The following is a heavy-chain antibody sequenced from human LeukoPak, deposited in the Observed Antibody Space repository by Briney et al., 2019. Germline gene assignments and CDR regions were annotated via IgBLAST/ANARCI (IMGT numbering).Heavy chain of an antibody. CDR1: GFTFSRHG. Sequence: GTSLRLSCGASGFTFSRHGMHWVRQAPGKGLEWVAVIWYDGSKTYYADSVKGRFTISRDNSKNTLYLQMNSLSAEDTAVYYCVRLSTFKVGSTAYDAFDLWGQGTVVTVSS. V-gene: IGHV3-33*01. D-gene: IGHD1-26*01. CDR3: VRLSTFKVGSTAYDAFDL. CDR2: IWYDGSKT. J-gene: IGHJ3*01.